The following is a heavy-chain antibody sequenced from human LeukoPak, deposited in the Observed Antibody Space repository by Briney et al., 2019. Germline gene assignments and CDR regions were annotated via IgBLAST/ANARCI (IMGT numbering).Heavy chain of an antibody. J-gene: IGHJ5*02. CDR2: ISAYNGNT. Sequence: VASVKVSCKASGYTFTSYGISWVRQAPGQGLEWMGWISAYNGNTNYARKLQGRVTMTTDTSTSTAYMELRSLRSDDTAVYYCARLSRYTIFGVVREGWFDPWGQGTLVTVSS. CDR3: ARLSRYTIFGVVREGWFDP. D-gene: IGHD3-3*01. CDR1: GYTFTSYG. V-gene: IGHV1-18*01.